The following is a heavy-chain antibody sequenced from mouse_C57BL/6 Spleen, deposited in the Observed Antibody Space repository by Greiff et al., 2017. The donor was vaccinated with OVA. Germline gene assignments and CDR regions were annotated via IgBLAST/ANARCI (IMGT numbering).Heavy chain of an antibody. J-gene: IGHJ2*01. CDR3: ARSGTTRGCDY. V-gene: IGHV1-52*01. D-gene: IGHD1-1*01. CDR2: IDPSDSET. CDR1: GYTFTSYW. Sequence: VKLQESGAELVRPGSSVKLSCKASGYTFTSYWMHWVKQRPIQGLEWIGNIDPSDSETHYNQKFKDKATLTVDKSSSTAYMQLSSLTSEDSAVYYCARSGTTRGCDYWGQGTTLTVSS.